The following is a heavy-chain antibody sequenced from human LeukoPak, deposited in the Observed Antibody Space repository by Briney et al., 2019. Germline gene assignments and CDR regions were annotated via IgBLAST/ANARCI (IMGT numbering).Heavy chain of an antibody. D-gene: IGHD4-17*01. CDR2: INPNSGGT. V-gene: IGHV1-2*02. Sequence: ASVKVSCKASGYTFTTYYMHWVRQAPGQGLEWMGWINPNSGGTNYAQKFQGRVTMTSDTSISTAYMELSRLRFDDTAVYYCARPRDYGDYDAFDIWGQGTMVTVSS. CDR1: GYTFTTYY. CDR3: ARPRDYGDYDAFDI. J-gene: IGHJ3*02.